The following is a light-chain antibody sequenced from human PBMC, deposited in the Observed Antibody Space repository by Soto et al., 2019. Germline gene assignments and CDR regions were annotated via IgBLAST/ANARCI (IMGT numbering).Light chain of an antibody. V-gene: IGKV1D-12*01. CDR1: QGVSTW. CDR2: TAS. CDR3: QQTTTFPRT. J-gene: IGKJ4*01. Sequence: DIQMTQSPSSVSASVGDRVTITCRASQGVSTWLAWYQQKPGKAPNLLIYTASSLKSGVPSRFSGSGSGTDFTLTISSLQTEDFATYYCQQTTTFPRTFGGGTKVEI.